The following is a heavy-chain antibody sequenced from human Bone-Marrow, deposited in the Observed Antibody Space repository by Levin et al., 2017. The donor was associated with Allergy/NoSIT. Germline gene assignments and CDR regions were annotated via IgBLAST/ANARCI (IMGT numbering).Heavy chain of an antibody. CDR1: GFTFSDYY. D-gene: IGHD6-6*01. V-gene: IGHV3-11*01. Sequence: GGSLRLSCAASGFTFSDYYMSWIRQAPGKGLEWVSYISSSGSTIYYADSVKGRFTISRDNAKNSLYLQMNSLRAEDTAVYYCARVFPYSSSSNYGMDVWGQGTTVTVSS. J-gene: IGHJ6*02. CDR2: ISSSGSTI. CDR3: ARVFPYSSSSNYGMDV.